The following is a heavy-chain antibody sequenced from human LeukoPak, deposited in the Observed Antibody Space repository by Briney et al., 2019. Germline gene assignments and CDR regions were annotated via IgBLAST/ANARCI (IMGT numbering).Heavy chain of an antibody. CDR2: IYYSGST. CDR1: GGSISSGGYY. D-gene: IGHD6-6*01. Sequence: SETLSLTCTVSGGSISSGGYYWSWIRQHPGKGLEWIGYIYYSGSTYYNPSLKSRVTISVDTSKNQFSLKLSSVTAADTAVYYCAGDSSSEPGGAPDYWGQGTLVTVSS. CDR3: AGDSSSEPGGAPDY. V-gene: IGHV4-31*03. J-gene: IGHJ4*02.